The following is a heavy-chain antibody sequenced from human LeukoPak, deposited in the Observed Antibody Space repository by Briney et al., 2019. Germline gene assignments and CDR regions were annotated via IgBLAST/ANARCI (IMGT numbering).Heavy chain of an antibody. Sequence: PGGSLRLSCAASGFTVSNNYMSWVRQAPGKGLEWVSVIYSGDSTSYADSVKGRFTISRDNSKNTLYLQMNSLRAEDTAMYYCARALNYGSGAIDYWGQGTLVTVSS. CDR2: IYSGDST. V-gene: IGHV3-53*01. CDR3: ARALNYGSGAIDY. D-gene: IGHD3-10*01. J-gene: IGHJ4*02. CDR1: GFTVSNNY.